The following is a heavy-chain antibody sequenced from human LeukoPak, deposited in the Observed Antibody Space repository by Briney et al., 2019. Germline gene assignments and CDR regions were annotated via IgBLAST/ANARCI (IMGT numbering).Heavy chain of an antibody. CDR2: ISTYSGNT. CDR1: GYTFTTYG. D-gene: IGHD3-3*01. CDR3: ARGGSYDFSTGYYQTQYYYPMDV. Sequence: ASVKVSCKASGYTFTTYGISWVRQAPGQGPEWMGWISTYSGNTHYAQELQGRVTLTTDTSTSTAYMDLRSLRSDDTAVYYCARGGSYDFSTGYYQTQYYYPMDVWGQGTTVTVSS. J-gene: IGHJ6*02. V-gene: IGHV1-18*01.